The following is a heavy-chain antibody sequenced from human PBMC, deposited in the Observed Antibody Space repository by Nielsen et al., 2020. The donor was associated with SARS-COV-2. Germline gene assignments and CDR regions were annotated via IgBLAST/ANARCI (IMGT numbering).Heavy chain of an antibody. J-gene: IGHJ3*02. D-gene: IGHD6-13*01. Sequence: WVRQAPGQGLEWVGWMNPNSGNTGYAQKFQGRVTMTRNTSISTAYMELSSLRSEDTAVYYCARGRDLIGYSSSWRVNDAFDIWGQGTMVTVSS. CDR3: ARGRDLIGYSSSWRVNDAFDI. CDR2: MNPNSGNT. V-gene: IGHV1-8*01.